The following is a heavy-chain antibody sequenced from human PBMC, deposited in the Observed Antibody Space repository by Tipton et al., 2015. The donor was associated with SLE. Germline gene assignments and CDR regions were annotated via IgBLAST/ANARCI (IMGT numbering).Heavy chain of an antibody. CDR3: ARVDYPREMSSFDY. CDR1: GFTFSSYA. Sequence: SLRLSCAASGFTFSSYAMHWVRQAPGKGLEWVAVIKSDGSRPTYADSVKGRFTISRDNAMNTLYLQMNSLRDEDTAVYYCARVDYPREMSSFDYWGQGSLVTVSS. D-gene: IGHD5-12*01. V-gene: IGHV3-74*01. CDR2: IKSDGSRP. J-gene: IGHJ4*02.